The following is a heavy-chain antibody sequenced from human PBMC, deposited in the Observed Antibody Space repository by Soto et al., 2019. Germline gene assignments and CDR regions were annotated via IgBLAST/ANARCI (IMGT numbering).Heavy chain of an antibody. V-gene: IGHV4-39*01. CDR3: ASTNFIVGATNVDY. J-gene: IGHJ4*02. Sequence: QLQLQESGPGLVKPSETLSLTCTVSGGSISSNNYYWGWIRQPPGKGLEWIGNIYYSGNTYSNPSLKSRVTISVDTSKNQFSLKLSSVTAADTAVYYCASTNFIVGATNVDYWGQGTLVTVAS. D-gene: IGHD1-26*01. CDR2: IYYSGNT. CDR1: GGSISSNNYY.